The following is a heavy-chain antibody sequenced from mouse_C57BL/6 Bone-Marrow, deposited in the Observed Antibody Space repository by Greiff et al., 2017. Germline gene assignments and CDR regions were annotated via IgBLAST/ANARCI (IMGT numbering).Heavy chain of an antibody. CDR1: GFNITDDY. D-gene: IGHD2-3*01. V-gene: IGHV14-4*01. CDR2: LDPENGDT. CDR3: TTGYYPWYFDV. J-gene: IGHJ1*03. Sequence: VQLQQSGAELVRPGASVKLSCTASGFNITDDYMHWVKQRPEQGLEWIGWLDPENGDTEYASKFQGKATITADTSSNTAYLQLSSLTSEDTAVYYCTTGYYPWYFDVWGTGTTVTVSS.